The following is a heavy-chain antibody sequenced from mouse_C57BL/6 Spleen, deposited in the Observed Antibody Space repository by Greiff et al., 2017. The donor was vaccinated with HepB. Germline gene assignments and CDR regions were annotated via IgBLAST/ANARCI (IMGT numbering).Heavy chain of an antibody. J-gene: IGHJ2*01. CDR3: AIYYDYDEGHFDY. Sequence: VQGVESGPELVKPGASVKISCKASGYAFSSSWMNWVKQRPGKGLEWIGRIYPGDGDTNYNGKFKGKATLTADKSSSTAYMQLSSLTSEDSAVYFCAIYYDYDEGHFDYWGQGTTLTVSS. D-gene: IGHD2-4*01. CDR1: GYAFSSSW. CDR2: IYPGDGDT. V-gene: IGHV1-82*01.